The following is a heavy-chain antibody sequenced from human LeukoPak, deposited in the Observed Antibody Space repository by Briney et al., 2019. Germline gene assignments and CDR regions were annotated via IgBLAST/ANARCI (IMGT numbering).Heavy chain of an antibody. D-gene: IGHD6-19*01. J-gene: IGHJ4*02. CDR1: GFTFSSHA. CDR3: AKNLYGYSSGWYV. CDR2: ISGSGGST. Sequence: GGSLRLSCAASGFTFSSHAMSWVRQAPGKGLEWVSAISGSGGSTYYADSVKGRFTISRDNSKNTLYLQMNSLRAEDTAVYYCAKNLYGYSSGWYVWGQGTLVTVSS. V-gene: IGHV3-23*01.